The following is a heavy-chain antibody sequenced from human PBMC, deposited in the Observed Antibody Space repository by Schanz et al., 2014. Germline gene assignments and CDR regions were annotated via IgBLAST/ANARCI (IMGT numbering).Heavy chain of an antibody. CDR3: ARDYYDSSGYYYCDY. CDR1: GYTFSDSY. Sequence: QVQLVQSGAEVKKPGASVKVSCKASGYTFSDSYVHWVRQAPGQGLEWMGWINPNSGTTNYAQKFQGWVTMTRDTSISTAYMELSRLNSDDTAMYYCARDYYDSSGYYYCDYWGQGTLVTVSS. V-gene: IGHV1-2*04. J-gene: IGHJ4*02. CDR2: INPNSGTT. D-gene: IGHD3-22*01.